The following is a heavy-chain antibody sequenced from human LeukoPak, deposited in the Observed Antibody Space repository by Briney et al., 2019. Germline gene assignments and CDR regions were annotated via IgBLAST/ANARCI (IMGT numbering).Heavy chain of an antibody. CDR1: GFTFSSYG. CDR2: IRYDGSNK. CDR3: AKRGITISGVATTEDY. J-gene: IGHJ4*02. V-gene: IGHV3-30*02. Sequence: GGSLRLSCAASGFTFSSYGMHWVRQAPGKGLEWVAFIRYDGSNKYYADSVKGRFTISRDNSKNTLYLQMNSLRAEDTAVYYCAKRGITISGVATTEDYWGQGTLVTVSS. D-gene: IGHD3-3*01.